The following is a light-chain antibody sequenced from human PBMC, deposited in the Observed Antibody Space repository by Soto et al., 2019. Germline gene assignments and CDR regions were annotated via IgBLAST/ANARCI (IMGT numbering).Light chain of an antibody. CDR2: DAS. J-gene: IGKJ1*01. V-gene: IGKV1-5*01. Sequence: DIQMTQSPSTLSASVGDRVTITCRASQSISSWLAWYQQKPGKAPKLLIYDASSLESGVPSRFSGSGSGTEFTLTISSLQPDDFATYYCLQSSSSPRTFGQGTTLEIK. CDR3: LQSSSSPRT. CDR1: QSISSW.